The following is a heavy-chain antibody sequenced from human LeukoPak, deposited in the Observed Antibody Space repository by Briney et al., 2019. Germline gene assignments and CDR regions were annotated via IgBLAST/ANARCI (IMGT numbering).Heavy chain of an antibody. D-gene: IGHD2-21*02. V-gene: IGHV4-34*01. CDR3: ARRLAYCGGDCYWENWFDS. CDR2: INHSGST. J-gene: IGHJ5*01. Sequence: SSETPSLTCTVSGGSIRNFYWSWIRQPPGKGLEWIGEINHSGSTNYNPSLKSRVTISVDTSKNQFSLKLSSVTAADTAVYYCARRLAYCGGDCYWENWFDSWGQGTLVTVSS. CDR1: GGSIRNFY.